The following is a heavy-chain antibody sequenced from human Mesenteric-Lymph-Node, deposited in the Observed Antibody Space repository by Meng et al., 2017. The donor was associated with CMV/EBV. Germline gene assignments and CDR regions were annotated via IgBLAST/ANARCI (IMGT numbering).Heavy chain of an antibody. CDR3: ARANYYDRSGYYFDY. V-gene: IGHV1-69*05. D-gene: IGHD3-22*01. CDR2: ISPIFGTA. CDR1: AGTFSSYA. J-gene: IGHJ4*02. Sequence: SAGTFSSYAIRCVRQAPGQALKWMGGISPIFGTASTEQKSQGRVTMTRDTSTSKVYMELRSLRSEETDVYDCARANYYDRSGYYFDYWGQGTLVTVSS.